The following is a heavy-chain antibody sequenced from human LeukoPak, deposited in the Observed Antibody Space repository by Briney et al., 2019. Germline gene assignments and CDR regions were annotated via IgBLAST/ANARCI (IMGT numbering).Heavy chain of an antibody. CDR2: IYYSGST. Sequence: PSETLSLTCTVSGGSISTYYWSWIRQPPGKGLEWIGYIYYSGSTNYNPSLKSRVTISVDTSKNQFSLKLSSVTAADTAVYYCARVLPYYDFWSGYYRPYYFDYWGQGTLVTVSS. J-gene: IGHJ4*02. CDR1: GGSISTYY. CDR3: ARVLPYYDFWSGYYRPYYFDY. V-gene: IGHV4-59*01. D-gene: IGHD3-3*01.